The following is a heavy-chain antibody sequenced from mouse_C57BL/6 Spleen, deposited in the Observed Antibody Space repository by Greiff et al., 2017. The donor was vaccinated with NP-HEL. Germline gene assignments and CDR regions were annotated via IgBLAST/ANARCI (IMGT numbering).Heavy chain of an antibody. CDR1: GYTFTSYW. CDR2: IDPSDSET. D-gene: IGHD1-1*01. J-gene: IGHJ2*01. V-gene: IGHV1-52*01. CDR3: ARGYYGSSFRDY. Sequence: QVQLQQPGAELVRPGSSVKLSCKASGYTFTSYWMHWVKQRPIQGLEWIGNIDPSDSETHYNQKFKDKATLTVDKSSSTAYMQLSSLTSEDSAGYYCARGYYGSSFRDYWGQGTTLTVSS.